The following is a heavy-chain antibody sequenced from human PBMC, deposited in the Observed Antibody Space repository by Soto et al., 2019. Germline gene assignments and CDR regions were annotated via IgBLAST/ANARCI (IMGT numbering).Heavy chain of an antibody. D-gene: IGHD3-22*01. CDR1: GYTFIRHG. V-gene: IGHV1-18*01. J-gene: IGHJ6*02. CDR3: AIDSSGSTADYYYYYGMDV. CDR2: ISPYTGDT. Sequence: QVQLVQSGAEVKRPGASVKVSCKGSGYTFIRHGISWVRQAPGPGLEWMGWISPYTGDTKYPQKFQGRVTMTTDTSTNTAYMELRSLRSDDTAVYYCAIDSSGSTADYYYYYGMDVWGQGTTVTVSS.